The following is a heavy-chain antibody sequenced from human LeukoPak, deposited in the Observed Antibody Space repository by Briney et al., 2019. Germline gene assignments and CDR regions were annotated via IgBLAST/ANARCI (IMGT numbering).Heavy chain of an antibody. V-gene: IGHV4-39*01. Sequence: SETLSLTCTVSGGSISSSSYYWGWIRQPPGKGLEWIGSIYHSGSTYYNPSLKSRVTISVDTSKNQFSLKLSSVTAADTAVYYCARHWASSPYYYDSSGSNVLDYWGQGTLVTVSS. CDR3: ARHWASSPYYYDSSGSNVLDY. J-gene: IGHJ4*02. D-gene: IGHD3-22*01. CDR2: IYHSGST. CDR1: GGSISSSSYY.